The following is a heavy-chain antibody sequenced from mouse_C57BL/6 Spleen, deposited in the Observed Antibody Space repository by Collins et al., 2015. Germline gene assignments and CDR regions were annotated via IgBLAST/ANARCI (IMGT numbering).Heavy chain of an antibody. CDR3: AREGRGRYFDV. J-gene: IGHJ1*03. CDR2: IYPSDSET. D-gene: IGHD3-3*01. V-gene: IGHV1-61*01. Sequence: QVQLQQPGAELVRPGSSVKLSCKASGYTFTSHWMDWVKQRPGQGLEWIGDIYPSDSETHYNQKFKDKATLTVDKSSSTAYMQLSSLTSEDSAVYYCAREGRGRYFDVWGTGTTVTVSS. CDR1: GYTFTSHW.